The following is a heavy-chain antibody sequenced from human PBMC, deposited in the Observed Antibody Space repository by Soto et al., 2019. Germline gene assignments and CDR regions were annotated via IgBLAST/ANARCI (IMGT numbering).Heavy chain of an antibody. J-gene: IGHJ6*02. CDR2: IQPGDSDT. D-gene: IGHD3-16*01. Sequence: GESLKISCKGSGYSFTAYWIGWVRQIPGKGLELMGIIQPGDSDTRYRPSFQGQVTISGDKSKSTAYLQWSSLKASDTAIYYCARLYLVRSYYGMDVWGQGTTVTVSS. V-gene: IGHV5-51*01. CDR3: ARLYLVRSYYGMDV. CDR1: GYSFTAYW.